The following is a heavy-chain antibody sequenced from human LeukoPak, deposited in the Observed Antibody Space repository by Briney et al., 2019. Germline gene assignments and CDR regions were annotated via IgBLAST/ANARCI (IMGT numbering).Heavy chain of an antibody. J-gene: IGHJ4*02. CDR1: GYTFTSYY. D-gene: IGHD6-19*01. V-gene: IGHV1-46*01. CDR3: AVGVAGTALSLYYFDY. CDR2: INPSGGST. Sequence: GASVKVSCKASGYTFTSYYMHWVRQAPGQGLEWMGIINPSGGSTSYAQKFQGRVTMTRDTSTSTVYMELSSLRSEDTAVYYCAVGVAGTALSLYYFDYWGQGTLVTVSS.